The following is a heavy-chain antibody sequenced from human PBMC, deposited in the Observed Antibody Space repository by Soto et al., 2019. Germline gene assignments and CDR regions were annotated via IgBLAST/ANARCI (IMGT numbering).Heavy chain of an antibody. D-gene: IGHD2-15*01. CDR1: GYTFTSYD. J-gene: IGHJ3*02. CDR2: MNPNSGNT. Sequence: GASVKVSCKASGYTFTSYDINWVRQATGQGLEWMGWMNPNSGNTGYAQKFQGRVTMTRNTSISTAYMELSSLRSEDTAVYYCARGIVQYCSGGSCYAGGRNDAFDIWGQGTMVTVSS. CDR3: ARGIVQYCSGGSCYAGGRNDAFDI. V-gene: IGHV1-8*01.